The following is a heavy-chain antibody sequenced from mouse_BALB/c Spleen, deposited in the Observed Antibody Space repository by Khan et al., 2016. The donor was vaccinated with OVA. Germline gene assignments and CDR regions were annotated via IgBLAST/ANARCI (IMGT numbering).Heavy chain of an antibody. CDR1: GFAFNSYD. Sequence: EVQLVESGGGLVKPAGSLKLSCEVSGFAFNSYDMSWVRQTPEKRLEWVATISSTGSYTYYPDSVKGRFTISRDTARNTLYLQMSSLKSEDTALYYCARPSYDGDSWLTYWGQGTLVTVSA. CDR2: ISSTGSYT. V-gene: IGHV5-9*02. D-gene: IGHD2-13*01. CDR3: ARPSYDGDSWLTY. J-gene: IGHJ3*01.